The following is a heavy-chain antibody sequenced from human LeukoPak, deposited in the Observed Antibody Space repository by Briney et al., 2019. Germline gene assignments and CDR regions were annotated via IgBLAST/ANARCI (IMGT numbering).Heavy chain of an antibody. J-gene: IGHJ5*02. Sequence: ASVKVSCKASGYTFTGYYMHWVRQAPGQGLEWMGWINPNSGGTNYAQKFQGRVTMTRDTSISTAYMELSRLRSDDTAVYYCARGLIVVVPAWFDPWGQGTLVTVSS. CDR3: ARGLIVVVPAWFDP. CDR2: INPNSGGT. CDR1: GYTFTGYY. V-gene: IGHV1-2*02. D-gene: IGHD2-2*01.